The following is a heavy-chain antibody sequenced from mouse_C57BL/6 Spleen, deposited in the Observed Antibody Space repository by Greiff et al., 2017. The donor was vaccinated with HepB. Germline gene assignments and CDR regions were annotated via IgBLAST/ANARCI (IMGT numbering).Heavy chain of an antibody. Sequence: VQLQQSGPGLVKPSQSLSLTCSVTGYSITSGYYWNWIRQFPGNKLEWMGYISYDGSNNYNPSLKNRISITRDTSKNQFFLKLNSVTTEDTATYYCARVGIYGYEAWFAYWGQGTLVTVSA. V-gene: IGHV3-6*01. CDR2: ISYDGSN. CDR3: ARVGIYGYEAWFAY. CDR1: GYSITSGYY. D-gene: IGHD2-2*01. J-gene: IGHJ3*01.